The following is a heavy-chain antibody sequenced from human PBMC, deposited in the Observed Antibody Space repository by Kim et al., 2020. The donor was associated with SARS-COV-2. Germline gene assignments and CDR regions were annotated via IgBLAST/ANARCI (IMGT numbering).Heavy chain of an antibody. CDR3: ARGPHKWPAAMTAVDY. Sequence: SETLSLTCAVYGGSFSGYYWSWIRQPPGKGLEWIGEINHSGSTNYNPSLKSRVTISVDTSKNQFSLKLSSVTAADTAVYYCARGPHKWPAAMTAVDYWG. CDR1: GGSFSGYY. J-gene: IGHJ4*01. CDR2: INHSGST. V-gene: IGHV4-34*01. D-gene: IGHD2-2*01.